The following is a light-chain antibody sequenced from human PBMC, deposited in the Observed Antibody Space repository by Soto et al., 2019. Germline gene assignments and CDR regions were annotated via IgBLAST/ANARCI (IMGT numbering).Light chain of an antibody. CDR3: QQYNNWPRT. Sequence: ESVMSQSPATLSVSPGERATLSCRASQSVSNNLAWYQQKLGQAPRLLIYGASTRATGIPARFSGSGSGTEFTLTISSLQSEDFAVYYCQQYNNWPRTFGQRTKVDI. V-gene: IGKV3D-15*01. CDR2: GAS. CDR1: QSVSNN. J-gene: IGKJ1*01.